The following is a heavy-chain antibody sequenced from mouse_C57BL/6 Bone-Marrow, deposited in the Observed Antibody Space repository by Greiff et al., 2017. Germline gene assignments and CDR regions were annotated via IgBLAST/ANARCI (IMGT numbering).Heavy chain of an antibody. V-gene: IGHV1-53*01. J-gene: IGHJ3*01. CDR1: GYTFTSYW. Sequence: VQLQQPGTELVKPGASVKLSCKASGYTFTSYWMPWVKQRPGQGLEWIGNINPSNGGTNYNEKFKSKATLTVDKSSSTAYMQLSRLNSEDSADYSCARWGDYDETYWGQGTLVTVSA. D-gene: IGHD2-4*01. CDR3: ARWGDYDETY. CDR2: INPSNGGT.